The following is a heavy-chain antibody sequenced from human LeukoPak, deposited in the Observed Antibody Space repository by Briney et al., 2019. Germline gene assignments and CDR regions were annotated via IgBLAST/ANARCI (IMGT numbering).Heavy chain of an antibody. CDR3: ARATLGYCSGGSCYPDAFDI. D-gene: IGHD2-15*01. J-gene: IGHJ3*02. V-gene: IGHV3-11*04. CDR2: ISGSGHDI. CDR1: GFTFSDSY. Sequence: GGSLRLSCAASGFTFSDSYMTWVRQAPGKGVEWVAYISGSGHDINYSDSVKGRFTISRDNAKNSLYLQMSSLRVEDTAVYYCARATLGYCSGGSCYPDAFDIWGQGTMVTVSS.